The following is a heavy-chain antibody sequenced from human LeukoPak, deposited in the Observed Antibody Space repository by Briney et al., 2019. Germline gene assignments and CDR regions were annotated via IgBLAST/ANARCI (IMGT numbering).Heavy chain of an antibody. CDR1: GFTFSSYA. CDR2: ISYDGSNK. Sequence: GGSLRLSCAASGFTFSSYAMHWVRQAPGKGLEWVAVISYDGSNKYYADSVKGRFTISRDNSKNTLYLQMNSLRAGDTAVYYCARGGYYGSGSYILDYWGQGTLVTVSS. J-gene: IGHJ4*02. CDR3: ARGGYYGSGSYILDY. D-gene: IGHD3-10*01. V-gene: IGHV3-30*04.